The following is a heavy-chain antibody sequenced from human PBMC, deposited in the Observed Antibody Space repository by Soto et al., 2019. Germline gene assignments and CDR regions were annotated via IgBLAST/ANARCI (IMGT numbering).Heavy chain of an antibody. Sequence: GSLRLSCAASGFTFSSYAMSWVRQAPGKGLEWVSAISGSGGSTYYADSVKGRFTISRDNSKNTLYLQMNSLRAEDTAVYYCAKGYCANGVCSYYYHYYCMGVRRQLSTGT. CDR2: ISGSGGST. V-gene: IGHV3-23*01. CDR1: GFTFSSYA. CDR3: AKGYCANGVCSYYYHYYCMGV. J-gene: IGHJ6*03. D-gene: IGHD2-8*01.